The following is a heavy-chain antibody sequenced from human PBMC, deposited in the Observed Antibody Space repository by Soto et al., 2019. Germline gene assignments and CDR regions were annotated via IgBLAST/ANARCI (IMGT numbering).Heavy chain of an antibody. CDR2: LYYGRSA. CDR3: ALRSMAVVPEY. CDR1: GDSISSYY. J-gene: IGHJ4*02. Sequence: QVQLQESGPGLVKPSETLSLTCAVSGDSISSYYYMWIRQPPGKGLESIGYLYYGRSANYNPSLKSRVTLSVDTSTNQCSLTLSSMTAADTVVYYCALRSMAVVPEYWGQGTLVTVSS. D-gene: IGHD3-22*01. V-gene: IGHV4-59*01.